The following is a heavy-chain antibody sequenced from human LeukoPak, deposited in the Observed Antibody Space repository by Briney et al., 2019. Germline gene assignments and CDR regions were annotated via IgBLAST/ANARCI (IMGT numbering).Heavy chain of an antibody. J-gene: IGHJ4*02. D-gene: IGHD3-16*01. CDR3: ARGPGGYDN. CDR2: INSDGSGT. CDR1: GFSFTKYW. Sequence: PGGSLRLSCAASGFSFTKYWMHWVRQVPGKGPVWVSRINSDGSGTTYADSVKGRFTISRDNSKNTLFLQMNSLRAEDTAVYYCARGPGGYDNWGQGTLVTVSS. V-gene: IGHV3-74*01.